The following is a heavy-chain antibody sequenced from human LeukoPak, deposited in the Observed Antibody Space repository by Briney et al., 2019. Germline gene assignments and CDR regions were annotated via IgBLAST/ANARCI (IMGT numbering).Heavy chain of an antibody. V-gene: IGHV4-59*01. J-gene: IGHJ4*02. D-gene: IGHD6-13*01. CDR3: ARVMAAAGPIDY. CDR2: IYYSGST. Sequence: PSETLSLTCTVSCGSISSYYWSWIRQPPGKGLEWIGYIYYSGSTNYNPSLKRRVTISVDTSKNQFSLKLSSVTAADTAVYYCARVMAAAGPIDYWGQGTLVTVSS. CDR1: CGSISSYY.